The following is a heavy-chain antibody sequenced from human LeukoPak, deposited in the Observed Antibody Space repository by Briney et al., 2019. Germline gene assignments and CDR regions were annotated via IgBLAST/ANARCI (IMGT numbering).Heavy chain of an antibody. CDR2: FDYENNKM. CDR3: ATDRVYRSSGRSWGFFDY. D-gene: IGHD6-19*01. CDR1: EYSLSDLS. J-gene: IGHJ4*02. V-gene: IGHV1-24*01. Sequence: SVRVSCKISEYSLSDLSIHWVREAPGEGLEWMGGFDYENNKMVYSQKFQGRVTMTEDTSADTAYMELTSLRSEDTAVYFCATDRVYRSSGRSWGFFDYWGQGTLVTVSS.